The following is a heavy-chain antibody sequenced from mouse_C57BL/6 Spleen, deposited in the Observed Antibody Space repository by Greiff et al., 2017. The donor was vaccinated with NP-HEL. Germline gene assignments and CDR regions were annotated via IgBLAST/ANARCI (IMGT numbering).Heavy chain of an antibody. D-gene: IGHD1-1*01. Sequence: EVKLMESGPGLVKPSQSLSLTCSVTGYSITSGYYWNWIRQFPGNKLEWMGYISYDGSNNYNPSLKNRISITRDTSKNQFFLKLNSVTTEDTATYYCARRGYYGDYWGQGTTLTVSS. CDR3: ARRGYYGDY. J-gene: IGHJ2*01. CDR2: ISYDGSN. CDR1: GYSITSGYY. V-gene: IGHV3-6*01.